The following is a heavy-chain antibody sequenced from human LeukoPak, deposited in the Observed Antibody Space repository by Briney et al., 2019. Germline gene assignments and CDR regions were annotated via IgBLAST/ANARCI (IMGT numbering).Heavy chain of an antibody. Sequence: PGGSLRLSCAASGFSFSSYAMSWVRQAPGKGLEWVSGISGSGDITYYADSVKGRFTISRDNTKNSVYLQMNSLRAEDTAVYYCARDSYYYDSSGPQGWGQGTLVTVSS. CDR2: ISGSGDIT. CDR1: GFSFSSYA. D-gene: IGHD3-22*01. V-gene: IGHV3-23*01. CDR3: ARDSYYYDSSGPQG. J-gene: IGHJ4*02.